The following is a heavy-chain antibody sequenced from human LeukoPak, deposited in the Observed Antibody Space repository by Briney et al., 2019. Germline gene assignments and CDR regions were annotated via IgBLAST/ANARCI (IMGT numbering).Heavy chain of an antibody. CDR3: ARVLFNSGYNY. CDR2: VNPNSGET. J-gene: IGHJ4*02. CDR1: GSTFTGSY. D-gene: IGHD3-9*01. V-gene: IGHV1-2*02. Sequence: ASVKVSCKTSGSTFTGSYMHWVRQAPGQGLEWMGWVNPNSGETKIAQKFQGRVTMTRDTSIRTVYMDLGGLRSDDTAVYYCARVLFNSGYNYWGQGSLVTVYS.